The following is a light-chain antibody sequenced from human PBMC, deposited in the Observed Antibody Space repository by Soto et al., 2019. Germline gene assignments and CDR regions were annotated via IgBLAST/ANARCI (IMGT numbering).Light chain of an antibody. V-gene: IGKV3-11*01. CDR3: QQRKNRPPLT. Sequence: ETVLTQSPATLSLSPGERATLSCRASQSVDKYLAWYQQKPGQAPRLLIYDASNRATGIPARFSGSGSGTDFTLTISSLEPEDFAVYYCQQRKNRPPLTFGQGTRLEIK. CDR2: DAS. CDR1: QSVDKY. J-gene: IGKJ5*01.